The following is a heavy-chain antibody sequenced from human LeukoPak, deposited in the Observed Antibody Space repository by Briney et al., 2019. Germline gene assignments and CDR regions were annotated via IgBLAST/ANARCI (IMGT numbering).Heavy chain of an antibody. Sequence: GGSLRLSCAASGFTFSSYAMSWVRQAPGKGLEWVSAISGSGGSTYYADSVKGRFTISRDNSKNTLYLQMNSLRAEDTAVYYCARWYSYGSNLTYYYYYGMDVWGQGTTVTVSS. V-gene: IGHV3-23*01. CDR1: GFTFSSYA. J-gene: IGHJ6*02. CDR3: ARWYSYGSNLTYYYYYGMDV. D-gene: IGHD5-18*01. CDR2: ISGSGGST.